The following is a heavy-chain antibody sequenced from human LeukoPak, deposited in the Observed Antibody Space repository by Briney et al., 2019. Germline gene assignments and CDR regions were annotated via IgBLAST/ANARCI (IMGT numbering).Heavy chain of an antibody. CDR2: INPSGGST. CDR3: ARPPAEGYYFDY. D-gene: IGHD3-22*01. V-gene: IGHV1-46*01. CDR1: GYTFTSYY. Sequence: ASVKVSCKATGYTFTSYYMHWVRRAPGQGLEWMGIINPSGGSTSYAQKFQGRVTMTRDMSTSTVYMELSSLRSEDTAVYYCARPPAEGYYFDYWGQGTLVTVSS. J-gene: IGHJ4*02.